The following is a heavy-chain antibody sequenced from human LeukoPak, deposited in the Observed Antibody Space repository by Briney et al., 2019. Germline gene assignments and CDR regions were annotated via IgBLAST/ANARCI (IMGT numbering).Heavy chain of an antibody. CDR1: GFTFSSHA. CDR2: ITSSGGST. CDR3: AKGWIYCDY. V-gene: IGHV3-23*01. Sequence: GGSLRLSYAASGFTFSSHAMNWVRQAPGKGLEWVSGITSSGGSTYYADSVKGRVTISRDNSKNTLYLQMNSLRAEDTAVYYCAKGWIYCDYWGEGTLVTVSS. J-gene: IGHJ4*02. D-gene: IGHD5-12*01.